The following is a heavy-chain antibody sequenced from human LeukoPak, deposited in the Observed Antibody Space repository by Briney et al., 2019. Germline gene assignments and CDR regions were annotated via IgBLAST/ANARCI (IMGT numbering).Heavy chain of an antibody. Sequence: PSETLSLTCTVSGGSSSSYYWSWIRQPPGKGLEWIGYIYYSGSTNYNPSLKSRVTISVDTSKNQFSLKLSSVTAADTAVYYCARGRDFWSNWFDPWGQGTLVTVSS. J-gene: IGHJ5*02. V-gene: IGHV4-59*01. CDR1: GGSSSSYY. D-gene: IGHD3-3*01. CDR2: IYYSGST. CDR3: ARGRDFWSNWFDP.